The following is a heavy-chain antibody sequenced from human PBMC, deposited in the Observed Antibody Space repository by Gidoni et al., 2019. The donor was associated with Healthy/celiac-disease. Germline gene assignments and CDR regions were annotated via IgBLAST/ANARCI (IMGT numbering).Heavy chain of an antibody. D-gene: IGHD6-19*01. CDR1: GGSISSSSYY. CDR3: ARLGSGSGWRGYYFDY. Sequence: QLQLQESGPGLVKPSETLSLTCTVSGGSISSSSYYWGWIRQPPGKGLEWIGSIYYSGSTYYNPSLKSRVTISVDTSKNQFSLKLSSVTAADTAVYYCARLGSGSGWRGYYFDYWGQGTLVTVSS. V-gene: IGHV4-39*01. J-gene: IGHJ4*02. CDR2: IYYSGST.